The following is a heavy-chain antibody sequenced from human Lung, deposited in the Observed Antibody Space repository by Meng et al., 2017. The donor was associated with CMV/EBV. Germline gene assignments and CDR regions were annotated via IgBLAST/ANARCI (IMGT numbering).Heavy chain of an antibody. CDR3: TTDSVAGPVYYYYGMDG. Sequence: GGSLRLXCAASGFTFSNAWMSWVRQVPGQGLKWVGRIKSKADGGTTDYAAPVKGRFTISRDDSENTLYLHMNSLRTDDTGVYYCTTDSVAGPVYYYYGMDGXGQGXTVTASS. V-gene: IGHV3-15*01. J-gene: IGHJ6*02. CDR2: IKSKADGGTT. CDR1: GFTFSNAW. D-gene: IGHD6-19*01.